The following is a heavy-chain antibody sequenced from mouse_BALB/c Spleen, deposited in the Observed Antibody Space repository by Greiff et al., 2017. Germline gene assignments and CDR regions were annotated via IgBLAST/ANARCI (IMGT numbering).Heavy chain of an antibody. D-gene: IGHD2-3*01. V-gene: IGHV1-67*01. CDR3: ARGGYYDYYAMDY. CDR1: SYTFTDYA. J-gene: IGHJ4*01. CDR2: ISTYYGNT. Sequence: QVQLQQSGPELVRPGVSVKISCKGSSYTFTDYAMHWVKQSHAKSLEWIGVISTYYGNTNYNQKFKGKATMTVDKSSSTAYMELARLTSEDSAVYYCARGGYYDYYAMDYWGQGTSVTVSS.